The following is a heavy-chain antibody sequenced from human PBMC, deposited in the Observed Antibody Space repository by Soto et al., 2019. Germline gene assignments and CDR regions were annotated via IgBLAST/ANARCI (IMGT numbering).Heavy chain of an antibody. D-gene: IGHD3-10*01. CDR2: IYYSGST. V-gene: IGHV4-59*01. CDR1: GGSISSYY. J-gene: IGHJ6*02. Sequence: QVQLQESGPGLVKPSETLSLTCTVSGGSISSYYWSWIRQPPGKGLEWIGYIYYSGSTNYNPSLKSRVTISVDTSKNQFSLKLSSVTAADTAVYYCARDRRGYCGMDVWGQGTTVTVSS. CDR3: ARDRRGYCGMDV.